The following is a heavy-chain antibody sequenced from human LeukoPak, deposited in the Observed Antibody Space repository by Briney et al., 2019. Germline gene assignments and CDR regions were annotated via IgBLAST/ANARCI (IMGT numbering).Heavy chain of an antibody. CDR3: ARGLFSGYYDYYYYYYMDV. CDR2: INHSGST. V-gene: IGHV4-34*01. CDR1: GGSFSGYY. D-gene: IGHD3-22*01. Sequence: PSETLSLTCAVYGGSFSGYYWSWIRQPPGKGLEWIGEINHSGSTNYNPSLESRVTISVDTSKNQFSLKLSSVTAADTAVYYCARGLFSGYYDYYYYYYMDVWGKGTTVTVSS. J-gene: IGHJ6*03.